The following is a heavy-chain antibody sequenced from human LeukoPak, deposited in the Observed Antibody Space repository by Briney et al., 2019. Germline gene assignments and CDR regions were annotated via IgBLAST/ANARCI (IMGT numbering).Heavy chain of an antibody. J-gene: IGHJ4*02. CDR2: IWYDGSNK. CDR1: GFTFSSYG. Sequence: LSGGSLRLSCAASGFTFSSYGMHWVRQAPGKGLEWVAVIWYDGSNKYYADSVKGRFTISRDNSKNTLYLQMNSLRAEDTAVYYCARDTPWLDPYYFDYWGQGTLVTVSS. V-gene: IGHV3-33*01. CDR3: ARDTPWLDPYYFDY. D-gene: IGHD6-19*01.